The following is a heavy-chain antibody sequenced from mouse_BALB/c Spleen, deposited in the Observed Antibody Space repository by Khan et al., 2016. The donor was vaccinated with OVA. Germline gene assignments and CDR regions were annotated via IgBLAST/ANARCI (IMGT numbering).Heavy chain of an antibody. CDR1: GYMFPSYY. CDR3: VRSGYGTSGY. D-gene: IGHD2-1*01. V-gene: IGHV1S81*02. J-gene: IGHJ3*02. Sequence: QVQLKQSGAELVKPGASVKLSCKASGYMFPSYYMYWVKQRPGQGLEWIGEINPNNGGTNHNEKFKSKATLTVYKSSSTASMQLSRLTCEDTAVYYCVRSGYGTSGYWGRGTLVTVSA. CDR2: INPNNGGT.